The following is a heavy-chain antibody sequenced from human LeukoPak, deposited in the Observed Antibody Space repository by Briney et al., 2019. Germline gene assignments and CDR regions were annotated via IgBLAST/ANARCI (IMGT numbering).Heavy chain of an antibody. J-gene: IGHJ4*02. V-gene: IGHV3-30*02. CDR2: IRYGSNK. Sequence: PGGSLRLSCAASGFTFSSYGMHWVRQAPGKGLEWVAFIRYGSNKYYADSVKGRFTISRDNSKNTLYLQMNSLRAEDTAVYYCAKDGYSGYDYPFDYWGQGTLVTVSA. CDR3: AKDGYSGYDYPFDY. D-gene: IGHD5-12*01. CDR1: GFTFSSYG.